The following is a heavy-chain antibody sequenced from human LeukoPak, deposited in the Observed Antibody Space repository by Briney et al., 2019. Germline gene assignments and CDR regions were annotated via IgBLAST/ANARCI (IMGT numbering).Heavy chain of an antibody. CDR3: AKGTSIAEEWLYYYYGMDV. CDR2: ISWNSGSI. V-gene: IGHV3-9*01. Sequence: SGRSLRLSCAASGFTFDDYAMHWVRQAPGKGLEWVSGISWNSGSIGYADSVKGRFTISRDNAKNSLYLQMNSLRAEDTALYYCAKGTSIAEEWLYYYYGMDVWGQGTTVTVSS. CDR1: GFTFDDYA. D-gene: IGHD6-6*01. J-gene: IGHJ6*02.